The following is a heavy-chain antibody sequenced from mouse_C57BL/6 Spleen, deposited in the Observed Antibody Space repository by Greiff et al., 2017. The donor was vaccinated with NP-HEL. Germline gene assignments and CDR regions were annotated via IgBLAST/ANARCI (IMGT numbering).Heavy chain of an antibody. J-gene: IGHJ2*01. CDR3: ATAITTAYYFDY. V-gene: IGHV1-82*01. CDR2: IYPGDGDT. Sequence: QVQLQQSGPELVKPGASVKISCKASGYAFGSSWMNWVKQRPGKGLEWIGRIYPGDGDTNYNGKFKGKATLTADKSSSTAYMQLSSLTSEDSAVYFCATAITTAYYFDYWGQGTTLTVSS. CDR1: GYAFGSSW. D-gene: IGHD1-1*01.